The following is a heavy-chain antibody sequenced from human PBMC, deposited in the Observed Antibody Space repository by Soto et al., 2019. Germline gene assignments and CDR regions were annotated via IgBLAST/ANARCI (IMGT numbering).Heavy chain of an antibody. CDR1: GYTLTELS. CDR2: FDPEDGET. D-gene: IGHD2-15*01. Sequence: VASVKVSCKVSGYTLTELSMHWVRQAPGKGLEWMGGFDPEDGETIYAQKFQGRVTMTEDTSTDTAYMELSSLRSEDTAVYYCSRPSIWSSYYSFDLWGQGTLVTVSS. V-gene: IGHV1-24*01. CDR3: SRPSIWSSYYSFDL. J-gene: IGHJ5*02.